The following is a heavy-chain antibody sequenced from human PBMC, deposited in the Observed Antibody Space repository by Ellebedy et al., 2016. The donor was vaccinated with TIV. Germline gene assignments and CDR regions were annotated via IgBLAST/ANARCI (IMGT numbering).Heavy chain of an antibody. V-gene: IGHV3-30*03. Sequence: PGGSLRLSCGAAGFSFSRYGMNWVRQAPGKGLEWVTFISYDGTNKYYADSVKGRFTISRDNSKNTVNLQTTSLRHEDTAVYYCARGGDLDYWGQGTLVTVSS. CDR2: ISYDGTNK. CDR3: ARGGDLDY. D-gene: IGHD3-16*01. J-gene: IGHJ4*02. CDR1: GFSFSRYG.